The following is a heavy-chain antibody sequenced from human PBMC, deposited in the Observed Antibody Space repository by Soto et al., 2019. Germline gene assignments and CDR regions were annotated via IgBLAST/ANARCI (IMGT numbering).Heavy chain of an antibody. CDR2: INAGNGNT. Sequence: ASVKVSCKASGYTFTSYAVHWVRQAPGQRLEWMGWINAGNGNTKYSQNFQGRVTITRDTSARTAYMELSSLRSEDTAVYYCARILEYCSGDSCDYWGQGTLVTVSS. D-gene: IGHD2-15*01. J-gene: IGHJ4*02. CDR3: ARILEYCSGDSCDY. CDR1: GYTFTSYA. V-gene: IGHV1-3*01.